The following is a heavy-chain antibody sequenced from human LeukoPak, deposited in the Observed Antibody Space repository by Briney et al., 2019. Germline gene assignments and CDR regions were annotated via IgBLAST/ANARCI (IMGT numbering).Heavy chain of an antibody. J-gene: IGHJ6*03. Sequence: PSETLSLTCTVSGGSISSSSYYWGWIRQPPGKGLEWIGSIYYSGSTYYNPSLKSRVTISVDTSKNQFSLKLSSVTAADTAVYYCARPATPGVFYHYMDVWGKGTTVTVSS. D-gene: IGHD6-13*01. CDR1: GGSISSSSYY. CDR2: IYYSGST. V-gene: IGHV4-39*01. CDR3: ARPATPGVFYHYMDV.